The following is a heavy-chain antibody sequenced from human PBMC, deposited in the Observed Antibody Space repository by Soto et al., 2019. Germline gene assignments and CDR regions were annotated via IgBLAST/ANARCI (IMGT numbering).Heavy chain of an antibody. J-gene: IGHJ6*02. CDR1: GYSFISYW. Sequence: GQSLKTSCKGSGYSFISYWIGLVSQINEKGLECMGIIYPGDSDTRYSPSLQGQVTISADKSISTAYLQWSGLKASDTAMYYCARGPQYGYGMDVWGQGTTVTVSS. CDR3: ARGPQYGYGMDV. D-gene: IGHD4-17*01. V-gene: IGHV5-51*01. CDR2: IYPGDSDT.